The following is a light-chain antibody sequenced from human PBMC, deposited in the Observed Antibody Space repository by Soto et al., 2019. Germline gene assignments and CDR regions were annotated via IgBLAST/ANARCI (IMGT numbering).Light chain of an antibody. J-gene: IGLJ3*02. CDR2: EVS. V-gene: IGLV2-23*02. CDR3: CSYAGGNWV. Sequence: QSVLTQPASVSGSPGQSITISCTGTTSDVGQYNLVSWYQQYPGKAPKLMIYEVSKRPSGVSNRFSGSKSGNTASLTMSGLQAEDEADYYCCSYAGGNWVFGGGTKVTVL. CDR1: TSDVGQYNL.